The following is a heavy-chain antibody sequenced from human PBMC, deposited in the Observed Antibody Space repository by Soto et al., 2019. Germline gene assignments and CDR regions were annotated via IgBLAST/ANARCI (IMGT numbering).Heavy chain of an antibody. D-gene: IGHD1-1*01. CDR1: GFALNTSGVG. CDR3: XLXXXXGXXTTFDS. V-gene: IGHV2-5*02. Sequence: QITLEESGPTLVRPTQTLTLTCTFSGFALNTSGVGVAWVRRPPGKALEWLALIYWDDDTRYNPSLRSRLTITKGNSKNQVVLTLTNVXPXXXXTYXXXLXXXXGXXTTFDSWGQGSLVTVSS. CDR2: IYWDDDT. J-gene: IGHJ5*01.